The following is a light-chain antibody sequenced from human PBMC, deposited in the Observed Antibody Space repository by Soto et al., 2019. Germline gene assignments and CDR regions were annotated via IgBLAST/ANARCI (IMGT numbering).Light chain of an antibody. J-gene: IGLJ1*01. CDR1: SSDVGGYNY. Sequence: QSALTQPPSASGSPGQSVTISCTGTSSDVGGYNYVSWYQQHPGKAPKLMIYEVSKRPSGVPDRFSGSKSGNTASLTVSGLQAEVEADYYCSSYASSITFYVFGTGTKVTV. V-gene: IGLV2-8*01. CDR3: SSYASSITFYV. CDR2: EVS.